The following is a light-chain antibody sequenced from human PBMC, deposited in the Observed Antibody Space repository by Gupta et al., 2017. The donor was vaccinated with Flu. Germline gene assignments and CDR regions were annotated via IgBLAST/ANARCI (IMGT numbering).Light chain of an antibody. J-gene: IGKJ2*01. V-gene: IGKV3-20*01. CDR3: QQYNRSPYT. CDR2: GAS. CDR1: QTISNNY. Sequence: GTLSLSPGERATLSCRASQTISNNYLAWYQQKPVLTPRLLIYGASTRATGIPDRFSGSGSGTDFTLTIYRLEPEDLAVYYCQQYNRSPYTFGQGTKLEIK.